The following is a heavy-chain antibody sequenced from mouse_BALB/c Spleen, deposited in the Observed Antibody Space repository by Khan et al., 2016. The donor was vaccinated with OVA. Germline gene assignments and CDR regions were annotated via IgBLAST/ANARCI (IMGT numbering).Heavy chain of an antibody. J-gene: IGHJ3*01. CDR3: AKGDYGYGKIAY. CDR2: IWRGGNT. V-gene: IGHV2-5*01. D-gene: IGHD2-14*01. CDR1: GFSLSNYG. Sequence: QVQLKESGPGLVQPSQSLSITCTVSGFSLSNYGVYWVRQSPGKGLEWLGVIWRGGNTDSNAAFMSRLSITKDNSKSQVFFKLNSLQADDTAIYYCAKGDYGYGKIAYWGQGTLVTVSA.